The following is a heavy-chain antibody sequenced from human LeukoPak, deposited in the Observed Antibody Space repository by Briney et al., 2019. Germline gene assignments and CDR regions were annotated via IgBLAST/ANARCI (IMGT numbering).Heavy chain of an antibody. CDR1: GYTSTSYG. J-gene: IGHJ4*02. CDR2: ISAYNGNT. V-gene: IGHV1-18*01. D-gene: IGHD2-15*01. CDR3: ARAQTDIVVVVAATPFDY. Sequence: GASVKVSCKASGYTSTSYGISWVRQAPGQGLEWMGWISAYNGNTNYAQKLQGRVTMTTDTSTSTAYMELRSLRSDDTAVYYCARAQTDIVVVVAATPFDYWGQGTLVTVSS.